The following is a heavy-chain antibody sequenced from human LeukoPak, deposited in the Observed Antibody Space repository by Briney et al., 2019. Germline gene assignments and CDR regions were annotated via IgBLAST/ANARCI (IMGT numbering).Heavy chain of an antibody. Sequence: GGSLRLSCAASGFTFSSYWMSWVRQAPGKGLEWVANIKQDGSEKYYVDSVKGRFTISRDNAKNSLYLQMNSLRAEDTAVYYCARVGGYCSGGSCYKRTFFDYWGQGTLVTVSS. CDR3: ARVGGYCSGGSCYKRTFFDY. J-gene: IGHJ4*02. CDR1: GFTFSSYW. D-gene: IGHD2-15*01. CDR2: IKQDGSEK. V-gene: IGHV3-7*01.